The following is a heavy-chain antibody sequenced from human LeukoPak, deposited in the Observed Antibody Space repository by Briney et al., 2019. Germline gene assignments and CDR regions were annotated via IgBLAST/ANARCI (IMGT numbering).Heavy chain of an antibody. V-gene: IGHV4-30-4*01. J-gene: IGHJ4*02. Sequence: SETLSLTCTVSGGSISSGDYYWSWIRQPPGKGLEWIGYIYYSGSTYYNPSLKSRVTISVDTSKNQFSLKLSSVTAADTAVCYCASTSREYYYDSSGKLSFDYWGQGTLVTVSS. D-gene: IGHD3-22*01. CDR3: ASTSREYYYDSSGKLSFDY. CDR2: IYYSGST. CDR1: GGSISSGDYY.